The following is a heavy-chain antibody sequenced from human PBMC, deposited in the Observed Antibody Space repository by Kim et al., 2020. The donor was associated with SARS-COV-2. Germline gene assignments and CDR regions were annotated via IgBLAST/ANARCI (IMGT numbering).Heavy chain of an antibody. CDR1: GFSFSNAW. CDR3: TTDGCTSTSCYEGFYYYAIDV. D-gene: IGHD2-2*01. V-gene: IGHV3-15*01. J-gene: IGHJ6*02. Sequence: GGSLRLSCAASGFSFSNAWMSWVRQAPGKGLEWVGRIKSKTDGGTTDYAAPVKGRFTISRDDSKNTLYLQMNSLKTEDTAVYYCTTDGCTSTSCYEGFYYYAIDVWGQGSTLTVP. CDR2: IKSKTDGGTT.